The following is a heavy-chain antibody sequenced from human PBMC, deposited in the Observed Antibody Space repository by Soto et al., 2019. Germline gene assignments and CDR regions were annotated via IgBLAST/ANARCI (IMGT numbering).Heavy chain of an antibody. J-gene: IGHJ3*02. CDR3: ARAPQYYYDSSGYYYAAFDI. V-gene: IGHV4-30-4*01. CDR2: IYYSGST. D-gene: IGHD3-22*01. CDR1: GGSVSSGSYY. Sequence: SETLSLTCTVSGGSVSSGSYYWSWIRQPPGKGLEWIGYIYYSGSTYYNPSLKSRVTISVDTSKNQFSLKLSSVTAADTAVYYCARAPQYYYDSSGYYYAAFDIWGQGTTVTVSS.